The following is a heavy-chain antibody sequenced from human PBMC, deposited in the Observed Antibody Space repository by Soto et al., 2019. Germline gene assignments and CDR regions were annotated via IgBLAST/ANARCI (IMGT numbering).Heavy chain of an antibody. CDR2: ISAYNGNT. J-gene: IGHJ4*02. V-gene: IGHV1-18*01. Sequence: QVQLVQSGAEVKKPGASVKVSCKACGYTFTSYGISWVRQAPGQGLEWMGWISAYNGNTHYAQKPQGIVTMTTDTSTSTAYMELRSLRSDDTAVYFCARTGFYYYGSGSPVAVDYWGQGTLVTVSS. D-gene: IGHD3-10*01. CDR3: ARTGFYYYGSGSPVAVDY. CDR1: GYTFTSYG.